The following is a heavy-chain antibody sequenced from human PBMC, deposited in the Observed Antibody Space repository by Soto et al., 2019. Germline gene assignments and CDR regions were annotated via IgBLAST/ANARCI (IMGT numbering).Heavy chain of an antibody. Sequence: GASVKVSCKASGGTFSSYTISWVRQAPGQGLEWMGRIIPILGIANYAQKFQGRVTITADKSTSTAYMELSSLRSEDTAVYYCALQGGYYYDSSGYYFGFDPWGQGTLVTVSS. D-gene: IGHD3-22*01. CDR2: IIPILGIA. CDR3: ALQGGYYYDSSGYYFGFDP. CDR1: GGTFSSYT. J-gene: IGHJ5*02. V-gene: IGHV1-69*02.